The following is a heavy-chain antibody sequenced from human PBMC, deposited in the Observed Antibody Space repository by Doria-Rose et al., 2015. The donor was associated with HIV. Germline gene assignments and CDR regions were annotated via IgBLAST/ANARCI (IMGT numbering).Heavy chain of an antibody. Sequence: LVQSGGGLVQPGGSLRLSCAASGFTFSDYYMSWIRQPPGKGLEWVSYISSNGSYIYYADSVKGRFTISRDRAKNSLYLEMNSLRAEDTAVYYCACGVGATGDYWGQGTLVTVSS. V-gene: IGHV3-11*01. CDR1: GFTFSDYY. CDR3: ACGVGATGDY. D-gene: IGHD1-26*01. CDR2: ISSNGSYI. J-gene: IGHJ4*02.